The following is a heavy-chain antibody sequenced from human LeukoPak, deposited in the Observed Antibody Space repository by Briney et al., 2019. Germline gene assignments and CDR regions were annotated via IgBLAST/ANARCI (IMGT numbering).Heavy chain of an antibody. CDR2: IRSKANSYAT. D-gene: IGHD2-21*02. CDR3: TSSQGDYYYYYYMDV. Sequence: PGGSLRLSCAASGFTFSGSAMHWVRQASGKGLEWVGRIRSKANSYATAYAASVKGRFTISRDDSKNTAYLQMNSLKTEDTAVYYCTSSQGDYYYYYYMDVWGKGTTVTVSS. V-gene: IGHV3-73*01. CDR1: GFTFSGSA. J-gene: IGHJ6*03.